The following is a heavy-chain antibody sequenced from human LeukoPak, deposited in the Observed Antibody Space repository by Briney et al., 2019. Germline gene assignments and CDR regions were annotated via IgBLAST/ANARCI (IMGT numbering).Heavy chain of an antibody. CDR3: VKWGSFDFWNGPGNWFDP. CDR2: VSSSSSDT. J-gene: IGHJ5*02. Sequence: GGSLRLSCAASGFTFIDYYMSWIRQAPGKGLEWVSYVSSSSSDTKNADSVKGRFTISRDNSKNTLYLQMSSVGAEDTAVYYCVKWGSFDFWNGPGNWFDPWGQGTLVTVSS. V-gene: IGHV3-11*06. CDR1: GFTFIDYY. D-gene: IGHD3-3*01.